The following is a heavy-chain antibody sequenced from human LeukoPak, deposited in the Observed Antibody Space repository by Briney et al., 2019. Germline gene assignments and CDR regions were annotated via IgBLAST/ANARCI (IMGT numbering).Heavy chain of an antibody. D-gene: IGHD3-22*01. CDR3: ARGSPPRVYYDRSGYYSYYFDY. V-gene: IGHV1-18*01. Sequence: ASVKVSCKASGYTFTCYGISWVRQAPGQGLEWMGWISAYNGNTNYAQKLQGRVTMTTDTSTSTAYMELRSLRSDDTAVHYCARGSPPRVYYDRSGYYSYYFDYWGQGTLVTVSS. CDR2: ISAYNGNT. J-gene: IGHJ4*02. CDR1: GYTFTCYG.